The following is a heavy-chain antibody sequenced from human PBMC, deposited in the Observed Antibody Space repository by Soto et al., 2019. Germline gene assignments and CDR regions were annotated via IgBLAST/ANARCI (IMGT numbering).Heavy chain of an antibody. CDR2: IRSKADSYAT. Sequence: PGGSLRLSCAASGFTLSGSRIHWVRQASGKGLEWVGRIRSKADSYATAYAASVKGRFTISRDDSKNTAYLQMNSLKTEDTAVYWCRGQDCSGDCPRVDPWGQRTLVTVSS. J-gene: IGHJ5*02. D-gene: IGHD2-21*01. CDR3: RGQDCSGDCPRVDP. CDR1: GFTLSGSR. V-gene: IGHV3-73*01.